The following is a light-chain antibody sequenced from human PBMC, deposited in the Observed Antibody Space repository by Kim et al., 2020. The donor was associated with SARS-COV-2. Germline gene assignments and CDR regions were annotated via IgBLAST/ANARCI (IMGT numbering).Light chain of an antibody. J-gene: IGLJ3*02. Sequence: GQSVTLACTVTDSDVGGHNYVAWYQQHPGKGPKLMIYDVNKRPSGVPDRFSGSKSGNTACLTISGLPAEDEADYYCCSYAGSYTLVFGGGTQLTVL. V-gene: IGLV2-11*01. CDR1: DSDVGGHNY. CDR3: CSYAGSYTLV. CDR2: DVN.